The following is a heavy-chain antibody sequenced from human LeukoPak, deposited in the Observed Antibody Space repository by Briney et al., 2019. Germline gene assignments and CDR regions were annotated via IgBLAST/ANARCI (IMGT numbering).Heavy chain of an antibody. CDR1: GGTFSSYA. CDR2: IIPIFGTA. Sequence: SVKVSCKASGGTFSSYAISWVRQAPGQGLEWMGGIIPIFGTANYAQKFQGRVTITTDESTSTAYMELSSLRSEDTAVYYCAREPAEMATIDDYFDYWGQGTLVTVSS. V-gene: IGHV1-69*05. CDR3: AREPAEMATIDDYFDY. J-gene: IGHJ4*02. D-gene: IGHD5-24*01.